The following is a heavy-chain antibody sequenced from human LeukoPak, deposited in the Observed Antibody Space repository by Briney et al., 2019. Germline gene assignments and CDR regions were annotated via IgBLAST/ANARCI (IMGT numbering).Heavy chain of an antibody. CDR3: ARAYNWNRDYFDY. Sequence: SENLSLTCAVYGGSFSGYYWSWIRQPPGKGLEWIGEINHSGSTNYNPSLKSRVTISVDTSKNQFSLKLSSVTAADTAVYYCARAYNWNRDYFDYWGQGTLVTVSS. D-gene: IGHD1/OR15-1a*01. J-gene: IGHJ4*02. CDR1: GGSFSGYY. V-gene: IGHV4-34*01. CDR2: INHSGST.